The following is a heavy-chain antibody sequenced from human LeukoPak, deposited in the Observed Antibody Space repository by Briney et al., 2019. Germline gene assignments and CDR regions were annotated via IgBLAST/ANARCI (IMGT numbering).Heavy chain of an antibody. Sequence: SETLSLTCAVYGGSFSGYYWSWIRQPPGKGLEWIGEINHSGSTNYNPSLKSRVTISVDTSKNQFSLKLSSVTAADTAVYYCARATGYHDFWRGYSSGRFDPWGQGTLVTVSS. V-gene: IGHV4-34*01. CDR2: INHSGST. CDR3: ARATGYHDFWRGYSSGRFDP. CDR1: GGSFSGYY. J-gene: IGHJ5*02. D-gene: IGHD3-3*01.